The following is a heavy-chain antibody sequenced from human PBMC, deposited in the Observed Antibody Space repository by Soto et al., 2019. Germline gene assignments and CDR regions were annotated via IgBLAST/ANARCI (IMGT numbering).Heavy chain of an antibody. CDR2: ISAYNGNT. Sequence: ASVKVSCKASGYTFTSYGISWVRQAPGQGLEWMGWISAYNGNTNYAQKLQGRVTMTTDTSTSTAYMELRSLRSDDTAVYYCARVDYMITFGGVYFDYWGQGTLVTVSS. V-gene: IGHV1-18*01. D-gene: IGHD3-16*01. CDR1: GYTFTSYG. J-gene: IGHJ4*02. CDR3: ARVDYMITFGGVYFDY.